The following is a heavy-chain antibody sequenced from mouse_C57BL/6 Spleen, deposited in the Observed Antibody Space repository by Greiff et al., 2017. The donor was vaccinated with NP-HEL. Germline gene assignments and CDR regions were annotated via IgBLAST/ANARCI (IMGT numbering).Heavy chain of an antibody. CDR2: IYPGSGNT. CDR1: GYSFTSYY. J-gene: IGHJ4*01. V-gene: IGHV1-66*01. Sequence: QVQLQQSGPELVKPGASVKISCKASGYSFTSYYIHWVKQRPGQGLEWIGWIYPGSGNTKYNEKFKGKATLTADTSSSTAYMQLSSLTSEDSAVYYCAIDPHYAMDYWGQGTSVTVSS. CDR3: AIDPHYAMDY.